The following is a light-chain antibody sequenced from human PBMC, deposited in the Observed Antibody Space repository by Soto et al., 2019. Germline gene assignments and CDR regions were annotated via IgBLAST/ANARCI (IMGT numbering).Light chain of an antibody. CDR1: SGSVSTNNY. CDR3: VLYMGSGIWV. J-gene: IGLJ3*02. Sequence: QTVVTQERSFSVSPGATVTLTCGLSSGSVSTNNYPSWYQQTPGQAPRTLIYSTYTRSSGVPDRFSASILGNKAALTITGAQADDESDYYCVLYMGSGIWVFGGGTKVTVL. V-gene: IGLV8-61*01. CDR2: STY.